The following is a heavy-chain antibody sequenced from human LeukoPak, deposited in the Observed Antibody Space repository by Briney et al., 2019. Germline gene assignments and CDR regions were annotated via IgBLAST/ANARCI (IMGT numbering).Heavy chain of an antibody. Sequence: SETLSLTCTVSGGSISSYFWSWIRQPPGKGLEWIGYIYYSGSTKYNPSLKSRVTISVDTSKNQFSLQLSSVTAADTAVYYCARTNMLRGTNYYYMDVWGKGTTVTVSS. D-gene: IGHD3-10*01. CDR3: ARTNMLRGTNYYYMDV. CDR2: IYYSGST. CDR1: GGSISSYF. V-gene: IGHV4-59*01. J-gene: IGHJ6*03.